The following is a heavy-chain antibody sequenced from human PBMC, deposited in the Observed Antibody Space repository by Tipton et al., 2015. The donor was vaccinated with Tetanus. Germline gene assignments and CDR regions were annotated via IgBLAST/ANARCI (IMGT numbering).Heavy chain of an antibody. CDR3: ARGTEYYYDYFDY. CDR2: IYYSGSP. CDR1: GGSISSGDYY. J-gene: IGHJ4*02. D-gene: IGHD3-22*01. Sequence: TLSLTCTVSGGSISSGDYYWRWIRQPPGKGLEWIGYIYYSGSPYYNPSLKSRVTISVDTSKNQFSLKLSSVTAADTAVYYCARGTEYYYDYFDYWGQGTLVTVSS. V-gene: IGHV4-30-4*01.